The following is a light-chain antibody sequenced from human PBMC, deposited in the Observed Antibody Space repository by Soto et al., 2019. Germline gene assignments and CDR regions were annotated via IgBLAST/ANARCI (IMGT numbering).Light chain of an antibody. CDR2: YTN. CDR1: SSNIGSNT. V-gene: IGLV1-44*01. CDR3: AAWDDSLNLV. J-gene: IGLJ2*01. Sequence: QSVLTQPPSASGTPGQRVTISCSGSSSNIGSNTVSWYQHLPGTAPKLLIYYTNRRPSGVPDRFSGSKSGTSASLAISGLQSDDEADYYCAAWDDSLNLVFGGGTQLTVL.